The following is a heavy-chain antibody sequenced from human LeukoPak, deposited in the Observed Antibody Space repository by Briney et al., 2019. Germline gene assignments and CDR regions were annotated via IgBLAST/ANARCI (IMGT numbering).Heavy chain of an antibody. CDR1: GDSISSSTYY. CDR2: IYYSGST. J-gene: IGHJ4*02. V-gene: IGHV4-61*05. D-gene: IGHD6-19*01. Sequence: PSETLSLTCIVSGDSISSSTYYWAWIRQPPGKGLEWIGYIYYSGSTNYNPSLKSRVTISVDTSKNQFSLKLSSVTAADTAVYYCARGHTIAVELDYWGQGTLVTVSS. CDR3: ARGHTIAVELDY.